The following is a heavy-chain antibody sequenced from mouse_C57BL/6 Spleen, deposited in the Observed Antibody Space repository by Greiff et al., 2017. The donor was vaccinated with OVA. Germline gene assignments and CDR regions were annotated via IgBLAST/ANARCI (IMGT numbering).Heavy chain of an antibody. V-gene: IGHV1-55*01. D-gene: IGHD3-2*02. CDR2: IYPGSGSP. J-gene: IGHJ3*01. Sequence: QVQLQQPGAELVKPGASVKMSCKASGYTFTSYWITWVKQRPGQGLEWIGDIYPGSGSPNYNEKFKSKATLTVDTSSSTAYMQLSSLTSEDSAVYYCARRAAQATSFFAYWGQGTLVTVSA. CDR1: GYTFTSYW. CDR3: ARRAAQATSFFAY.